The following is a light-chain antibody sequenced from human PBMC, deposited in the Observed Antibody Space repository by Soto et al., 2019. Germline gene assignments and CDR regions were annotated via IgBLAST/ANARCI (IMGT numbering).Light chain of an antibody. CDR2: HIS. CDR3: VQASQFPYT. V-gene: IGKV2-24*01. Sequence: IVMTQTPLSSPVPLGQPASISCRSSQSLIHSNGNTYLSWLHQRPGQPPRLLIYHISSRWSGVPDRFSGRGSGTDSTLDISRVEAEDVGVYYCVQASQFPYTFGPGTKLEIK. J-gene: IGKJ2*01. CDR1: QSLIHSNGNTY.